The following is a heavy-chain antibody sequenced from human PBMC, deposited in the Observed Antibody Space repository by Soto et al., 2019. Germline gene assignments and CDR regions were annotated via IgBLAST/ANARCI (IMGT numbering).Heavy chain of an antibody. Sequence: SETLSLTCTVSDGSISGYYWSWIRQPPGKGLEWIGEINHSGSTNYNPSLKSRVTISVDTSKNQFSLKLSSVTAADTAVYYCAGVTIAWGQGTLVTVSS. J-gene: IGHJ5*02. CDR2: INHSGST. CDR1: DGSISGYY. D-gene: IGHD4-17*01. V-gene: IGHV4-34*01. CDR3: AGVTIA.